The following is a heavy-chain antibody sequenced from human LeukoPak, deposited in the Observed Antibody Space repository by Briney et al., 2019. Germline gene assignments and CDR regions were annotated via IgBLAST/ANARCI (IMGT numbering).Heavy chain of an antibody. CDR3: ARMGVGANYFDY. J-gene: IGHJ4*02. CDR2: ISSNGGST. V-gene: IGHV3-64*01. D-gene: IGHD1-26*01. CDR1: GFTFSSYA. Sequence: GSLRLSCAASGFTFSSYAMHWVRLAPGKGLEYVSAISSNGGSTYYANSVKGRFTISRDNSKNTLYLQMGSLRAEDMAVYYCARMGVGANYFDYWGQGTLVTVSS.